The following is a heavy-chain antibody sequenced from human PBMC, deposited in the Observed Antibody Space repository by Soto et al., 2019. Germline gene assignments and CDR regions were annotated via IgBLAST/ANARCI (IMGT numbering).Heavy chain of an antibody. J-gene: IGHJ6*02. D-gene: IGHD3-16*02. Sequence: QVQLVQSGAEVRKPGASVKVSCKASGYTFTSYDINWVRQAPGQGLEWMGWMNPNSGRTAYAQKFHGRVTMPRSTSISTASMELSSLRSEDTAVYYCARPHDYIWGSHRTIERYAMDVWGQGTTVTVSS. V-gene: IGHV1-8*01. CDR1: GYTFTSYD. CDR3: ARPHDYIWGSHRTIERYAMDV. CDR2: MNPNSGRT.